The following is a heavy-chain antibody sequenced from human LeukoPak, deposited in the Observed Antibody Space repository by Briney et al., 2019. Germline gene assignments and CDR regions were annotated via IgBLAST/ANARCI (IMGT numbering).Heavy chain of an antibody. CDR1: GYTFTSYD. V-gene: IGHV1-8*01. CDR2: MNPNSGNT. Sequence: ASVKVSCKASGYTFTSYDINWVRQATGQGLEWMGWMNPNSGNTGYAQKFQGRVTMTRNTSISTAYMELSSLRSEDTAVYCCARLRYFDRSYGMDVWGQGTTVTVSS. J-gene: IGHJ6*02. D-gene: IGHD3-9*01. CDR3: ARLRYFDRSYGMDV.